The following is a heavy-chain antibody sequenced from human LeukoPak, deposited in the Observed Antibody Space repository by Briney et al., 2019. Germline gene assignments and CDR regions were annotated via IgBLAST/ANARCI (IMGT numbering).Heavy chain of an antibody. V-gene: IGHV3-48*01. Sequence: PGGSLRLSCAASGFTFSSYSMNWVRQAPGKGLEWVSYISSSSSTIYYADSVKGRFTISRDNAKNSLYLQMNSLRPEDTAVYYCARDPSRDLAYYYYMDVWGKGTTVSVSS. CDR1: GFTFSSYS. D-gene: IGHD3/OR15-3a*01. J-gene: IGHJ6*03. CDR2: ISSSSSTI. CDR3: ARDPSRDLAYYYYMDV.